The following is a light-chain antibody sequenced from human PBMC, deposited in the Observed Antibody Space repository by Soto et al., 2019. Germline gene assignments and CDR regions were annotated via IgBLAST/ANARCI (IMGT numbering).Light chain of an antibody. Sequence: EIVLAQSPGTLSLSPGERATLSCRASQSVTNSFLAWYQQKPGQTPRLPIYGASRRATGIPDRFTGSGSGTDFTLTISRLEPEDFVVYYCQQYVSSPWAFGKGTKVE. CDR3: QQYVSSPWA. CDR1: QSVTNSF. CDR2: GAS. V-gene: IGKV3-20*01. J-gene: IGKJ1*01.